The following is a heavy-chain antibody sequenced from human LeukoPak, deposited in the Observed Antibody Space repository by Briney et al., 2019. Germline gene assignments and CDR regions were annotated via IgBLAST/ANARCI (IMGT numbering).Heavy chain of an antibody. CDR1: GFTFDDYA. J-gene: IGHJ2*01. CDR3: AKGAGSGGIQYGDWRWYFDL. D-gene: IGHD4-17*01. Sequence: GRSLRLSCAASGFTFDDYAMHWVRQAPGKGLEWVSGISWNSGSIGYADSVKGRFTISRDNAKNSLYLQMNSLRAEDTALYYCAKGAGSGGIQYGDWRWYFDLWGRGTLVTVSS. V-gene: IGHV3-9*01. CDR2: ISWNSGSI.